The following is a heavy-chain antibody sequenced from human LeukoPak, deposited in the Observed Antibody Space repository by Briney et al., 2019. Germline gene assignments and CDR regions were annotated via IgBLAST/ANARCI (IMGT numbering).Heavy chain of an antibody. V-gene: IGHV3-33*01. CDR1: GFSFSTYG. CDR2: IWHDGSKE. D-gene: IGHD3-16*01. J-gene: IGHJ4*02. CDR3: AGDTPPGGEYYFEY. Sequence: PGGSLRLSCAASGFSFSTYGMHWLRQAPDTGLEWVALIWHDGSKEYYADSVKGRFTISRDNSKNTLYLEMNSLRADDTAVYYCAGDTPPGGEYYFEYWGQGALVTVSS.